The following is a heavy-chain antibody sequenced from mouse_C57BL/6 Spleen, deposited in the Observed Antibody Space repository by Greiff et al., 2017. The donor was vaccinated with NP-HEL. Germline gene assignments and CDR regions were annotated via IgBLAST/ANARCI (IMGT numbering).Heavy chain of an antibody. CDR1: GYTFTNYW. Sequence: QVQLKESGAELVRPGTSVKMSCKASGYTFTNYWIGWAKQRPGHGLEWIGDIYPGGGYTNYNEKFKGKATLTADKSSSTAYMQFSSLTSEDSAIYYCARHLTTVQSSPFDYWGQGTTLTVSS. CDR3: ARHLTTVQSSPFDY. J-gene: IGHJ2*01. D-gene: IGHD1-1*01. CDR2: IYPGGGYT. V-gene: IGHV1-63*01.